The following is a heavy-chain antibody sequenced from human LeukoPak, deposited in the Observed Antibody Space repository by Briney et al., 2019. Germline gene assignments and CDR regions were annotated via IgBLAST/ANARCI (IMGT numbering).Heavy chain of an antibody. Sequence: VGSRRLYCAASGFTFNSYGIPWVRQAPGKGPEWVAFIWYDGSNTYYACSVKGRFTISRDNSKNTLYLQMNSLRAEDTAVYYCARARTTRGFDYWGQGTLVTVSS. D-gene: IGHD4-17*01. V-gene: IGHV3-33*01. CDR3: ARARTTRGFDY. J-gene: IGHJ4*02. CDR1: GFTFNSYG. CDR2: IWYDGSNT.